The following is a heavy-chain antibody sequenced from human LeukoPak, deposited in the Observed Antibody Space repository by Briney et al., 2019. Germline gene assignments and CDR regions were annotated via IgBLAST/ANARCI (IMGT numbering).Heavy chain of an antibody. J-gene: IGHJ4*02. CDR2: IYSGGST. V-gene: IGHV3-53*01. Sequence: GGSLRLSCAASGFTVSSNYMSWVRQAPGKGLGWVSVIYSGGSTYYADSVKGRFTISRDNSKNTLYLQMNSLRAEDTAVYYCARGGYSSSWYHFDYWGQGTLVTVSS. CDR3: ARGGYSSSWYHFDY. CDR1: GFTVSSNY. D-gene: IGHD6-13*01.